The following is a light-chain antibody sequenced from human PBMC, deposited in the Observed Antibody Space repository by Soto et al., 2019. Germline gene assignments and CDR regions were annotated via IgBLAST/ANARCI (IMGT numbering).Light chain of an antibody. CDR1: QSISSY. V-gene: IGKV1-39*01. CDR3: QQSYNTPWT. CDR2: AAS. Sequence: DIQMTQYPSSLSASVGDRVTITFRASQSISSYLHWYQQKPWKAPKLLIYAASSLQSGVPSRFSGSGSGTDFTLTISSLQPEDFATYYCQQSYNTPWTFGQGTKVEIK. J-gene: IGKJ1*01.